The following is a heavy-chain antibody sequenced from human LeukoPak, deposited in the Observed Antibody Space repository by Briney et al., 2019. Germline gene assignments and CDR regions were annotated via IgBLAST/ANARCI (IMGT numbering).Heavy chain of an antibody. CDR1: GYSFSNSW. V-gene: IGHV5-51*01. J-gene: IGHJ4*02. Sequence: GESLKISRKGSGYSFSNSWIAWVRQMPGKGLEWMGIVYPGDSDTRYGPSFQGQVTFSADKSISTAYLQWSSLKAADTAMYYCARQLGAAAGRVSFDFWGQGTLVSVSS. CDR2: VYPGDSDT. CDR3: ARQLGAAAGRVSFDF. D-gene: IGHD6-13*01.